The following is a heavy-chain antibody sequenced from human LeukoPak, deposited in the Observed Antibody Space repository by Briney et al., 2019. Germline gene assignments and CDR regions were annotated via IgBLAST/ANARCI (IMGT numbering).Heavy chain of an antibody. CDR2: IYYSGST. CDR3: ARQDIVVVPAARGDAFDI. CDR1: GGSISSSSYY. D-gene: IGHD2-2*01. Sequence: SETLSLTCTVSGGSISSSSYYWGWIRQPPGKGLEWIGNIYYSGSTYYNPSLKSRVTISVDTSKNQFSLKLSSVTAADTAVYYCARQDIVVVPAARGDAFDIWGQGTMVTVSS. V-gene: IGHV4-39*01. J-gene: IGHJ3*02.